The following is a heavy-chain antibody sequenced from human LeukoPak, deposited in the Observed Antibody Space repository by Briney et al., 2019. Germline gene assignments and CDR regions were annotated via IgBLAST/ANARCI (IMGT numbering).Heavy chain of an antibody. D-gene: IGHD4-17*01. Sequence: GGSLRLSCAASGFTFSNYWMHWVRQAPWKGLVWVSRINSDGIRTNYADSVKGRFTISRDNAENTLYLQMNSLRAEDTAVYYCARGGYGAYYFDLWGRGTLVTVSS. CDR2: INSDGIRT. CDR3: ARGGYGAYYFDL. V-gene: IGHV3-74*01. J-gene: IGHJ2*01. CDR1: GFTFSNYW.